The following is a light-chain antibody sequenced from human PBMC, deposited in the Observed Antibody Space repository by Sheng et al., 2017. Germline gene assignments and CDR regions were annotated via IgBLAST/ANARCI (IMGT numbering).Light chain of an antibody. Sequence: QSALTQPPSASGSPGQSVTISCTGTSSDIGSYDYVSWYQQHPGKAPKLIIYAATWRPSGVSDRFSASKSGNTASLTVSGLQADDEADYYCQAWDSSTASVVFGGGTKLTVL. V-gene: IGLV2-8*01. CDR2: AAT. CDR3: QAWDSSTASVV. J-gene: IGLJ2*01. CDR1: SSDIGSYDY.